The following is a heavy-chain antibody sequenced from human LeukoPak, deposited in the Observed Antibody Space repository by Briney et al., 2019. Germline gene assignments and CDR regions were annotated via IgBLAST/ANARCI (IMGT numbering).Heavy chain of an antibody. D-gene: IGHD1-26*01. V-gene: IGHV3-23*01. CDR3: AKYSGRYYYPPTWDY. CDR1: GFTFSNYA. CDR2: ISGSGGST. J-gene: IGHJ4*02. Sequence: GGSLRLSCAASGFTFSNYAMTWVRQAPGKGLEWVSGISGSGGSTYYADSVKGRFSIYRDYSNNTLYLQMNSLRAEDTAVYFCAKYSGRYYYPPTWDYWGQGTLVTVSS.